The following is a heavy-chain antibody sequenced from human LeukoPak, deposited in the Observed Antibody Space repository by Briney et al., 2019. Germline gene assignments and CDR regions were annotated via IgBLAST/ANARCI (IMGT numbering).Heavy chain of an antibody. V-gene: IGHV1-8*01. CDR3: ARQNHCSSTSCYPDS. CDR1: GYTFTSYD. CDR2: MNPNSGNT. J-gene: IGHJ4*02. Sequence: ASVKASCKASGYTFTSYDINWVRQATGQGLEWMGWMNPNSGNTGYAQKFQGRVTMTRNTSISTAYMELSSLRSEDTAVYYCARQNHCSSTSCYPDSWGQGTLVTVSS. D-gene: IGHD2-2*01.